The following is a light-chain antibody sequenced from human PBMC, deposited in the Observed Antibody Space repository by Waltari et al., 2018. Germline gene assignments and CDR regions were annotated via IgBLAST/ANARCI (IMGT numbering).Light chain of an antibody. Sequence: EIVLTQSPGTLSLSPGERATLSCRASPRVGRSLAWYQQKPGQAPRLLIVDASNRATAIPERVSGSGSGTDFSLTISRLEPEEFAVYYCQMYVRLPVTFGQGTKVEIK. CDR2: DAS. V-gene: IGKV3-20*01. CDR1: PRVGRS. CDR3: QMYVRLPVT. J-gene: IGKJ1*01.